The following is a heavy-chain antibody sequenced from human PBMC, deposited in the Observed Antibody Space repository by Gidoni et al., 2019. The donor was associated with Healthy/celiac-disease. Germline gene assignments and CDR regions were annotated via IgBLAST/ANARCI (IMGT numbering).Heavy chain of an antibody. J-gene: IGHJ6*02. CDR2: INPSGGST. D-gene: IGHD2-2*02. CDR1: VSTFTSSY. Sequence: QVQLVQSGAEVKKPGASVKVSCKASVSTFTSSYMHWVRQAPGQGLEWMGIINPSGGSTSYAQKFQGRVTMTRDTSTSTVYMELSSLRSEDTAVYYCATYKGYCSSTSCYRGMDVWGQGTTVTVSS. V-gene: IGHV1-46*01. CDR3: ATYKGYCSSTSCYRGMDV.